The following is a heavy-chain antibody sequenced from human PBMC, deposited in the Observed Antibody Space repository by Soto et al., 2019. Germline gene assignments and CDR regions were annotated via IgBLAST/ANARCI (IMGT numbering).Heavy chain of an antibody. J-gene: IGHJ6*02. CDR3: ARSTLRIAAAGPYYYYYGMDV. Sequence: SVKVSCKASGGTFSSYAISWVRQAPGQGLEWMGGIIPIFGTANYAQKFQGRVTITADESTSTAYMELSSLRSVDTAVYYCARSTLRIAAAGPYYYYYGMDVWGQGTTVTVSS. CDR1: GGTFSSYA. V-gene: IGHV1-69*13. D-gene: IGHD6-13*01. CDR2: IIPIFGTA.